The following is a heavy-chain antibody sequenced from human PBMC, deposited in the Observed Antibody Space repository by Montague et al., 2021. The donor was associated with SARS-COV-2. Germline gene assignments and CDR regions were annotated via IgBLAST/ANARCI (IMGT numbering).Heavy chain of an antibody. V-gene: IGHV4-4*07. Sequence: SETLSLTCTVSGGSISSYYWSWIRQSAGKGLEWIGRIHTSGSTDXXPSLNSRDTMSVDTSKNQFSLKLSSVTAADTAVYYCASGKYYDFWSGYYSHDYVSGMDVWGQGTTVTVSS. J-gene: IGHJ6*02. CDR1: GGSISSYY. CDR3: ASGKYYDFWSGYYSHDYVSGMDV. CDR2: IHTSGST. D-gene: IGHD3-3*01.